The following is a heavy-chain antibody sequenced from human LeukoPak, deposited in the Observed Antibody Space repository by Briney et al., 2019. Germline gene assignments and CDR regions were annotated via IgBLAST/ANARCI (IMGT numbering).Heavy chain of an antibody. CDR1: GLTFSIHW. CDR3: AREPTYTSSWYSTCDY. CDR2: ISLSSTSI. Sequence: GGSLRLSCAASGLTFSIHWMNWVRQAPGKGLEWVSYISLSSTSIYYADSVKGRFTISRDNAKNSLYLQMNSLRAEDSAIYYCAREPTYTSSWYSTCDYWGQGTLVTVSS. J-gene: IGHJ4*02. D-gene: IGHD6-13*01. V-gene: IGHV3-48*01.